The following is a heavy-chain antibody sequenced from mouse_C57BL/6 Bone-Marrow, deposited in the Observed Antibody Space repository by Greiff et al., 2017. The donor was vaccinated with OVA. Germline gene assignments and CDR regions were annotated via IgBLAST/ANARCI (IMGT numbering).Heavy chain of an antibody. Sequence: VQLQQSGAELVRPGASVKLSCTASGFTFTDYYMHWVKQRPEQGLEWIGWIDPEDGDTDYASKFQGKATMTADTSSNTAYLQLSSLTSEDAAVYYCTDPFSCGGGYGDFEDWGKGTTLTVS. CDR1: GFTFTDYY. J-gene: IGHJ2*01. D-gene: IGHD2-2*01. V-gene: IGHV14-4*01. CDR2: IDPEDGDT. CDR3: TDPFSCGGGYGDFED.